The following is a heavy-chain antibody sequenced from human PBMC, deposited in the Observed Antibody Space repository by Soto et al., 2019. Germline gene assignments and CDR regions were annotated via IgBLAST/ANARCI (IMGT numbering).Heavy chain of an antibody. CDR1: GYTFTSYD. D-gene: IGHD6-13*01. CDR2: MNPNSGNT. V-gene: IGHV1-8*01. CDR3: ARVGYSSSWYSGVDYYYGMDV. Sequence: ASVKVSCKASGYTFTSYDINWVRQATGQGLEWMGWMNPNSGNTGYAQKFQGRVTMTRNTSISTAYMELSSLRSEDTAVYYCARVGYSSSWYSGVDYYYGMDVWGQGTTVTVSS. J-gene: IGHJ6*02.